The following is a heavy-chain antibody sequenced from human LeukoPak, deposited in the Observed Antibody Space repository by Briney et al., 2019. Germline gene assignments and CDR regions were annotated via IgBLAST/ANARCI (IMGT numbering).Heavy chain of an antibody. CDR3: VKASVMATTYYFDY. J-gene: IGHJ4*02. CDR2: ISGSGGST. CDR1: GFTFSSYA. V-gene: IGHV3-23*01. Sequence: GGSLRLSCAASGFTFSSYAMSWVRQAPGKGLEWVSAISGSGGSTYYADSVKGRFTISRDNSKNTLYLQMNSLRAEDTAVYYCVKASVMATTYYFDYWGQGTLVTVSS. D-gene: IGHD5-24*01.